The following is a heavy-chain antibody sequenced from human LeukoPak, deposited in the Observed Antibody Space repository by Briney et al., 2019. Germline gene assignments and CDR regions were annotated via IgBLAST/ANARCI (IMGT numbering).Heavy chain of an antibody. CDR1: GGSISSGDYY. CDR3: ARHQWGEGYYYYYYMDV. Sequence: PSETLSPTCTVSGGSISSGDYYWSWIRQPPGKGLEWIGYIYYSGNTYYNPSLKSRVTISVDPSKNTFSLKLPSVTAADTAVYYCARHQWGEGYYYYYYMDVWGKGTTVTVSS. CDR2: IYYSGNT. V-gene: IGHV4-30-4*01. D-gene: IGHD3-16*01. J-gene: IGHJ6*03.